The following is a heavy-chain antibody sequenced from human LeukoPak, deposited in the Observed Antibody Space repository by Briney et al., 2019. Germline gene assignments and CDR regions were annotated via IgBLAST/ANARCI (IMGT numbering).Heavy chain of an antibody. J-gene: IGHJ4*02. Sequence: GGSLRLSCAASGFTLSSYDMHWVRQAPGKGLEWVAVISYDGSNKYYADSVKGRFTISRDNSKNTLFLQMNSLRAEDTAVYYCAKSGLNRFDYWGQGTLVTVSS. D-gene: IGHD2-15*01. CDR3: AKSGLNRFDY. CDR2: ISYDGSNK. V-gene: IGHV3-30*18. CDR1: GFTLSSYD.